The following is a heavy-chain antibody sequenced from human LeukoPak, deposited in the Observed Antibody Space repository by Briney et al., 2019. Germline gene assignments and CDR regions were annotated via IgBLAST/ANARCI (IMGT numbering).Heavy chain of an antibody. D-gene: IGHD5-18*01. CDR3: ARFSGYTYGYDY. Sequence: SETLSLTCTVSGGSISSSSFYWGWIRQPPGKGLEWIGTTYNSWRSYYNPSLKSRVTISGDTSKNQFSLKVTSVTAADAAVYYCARFSGYTYGYDYWGQGTLVTVSS. V-gene: IGHV4-39*01. CDR2: TYNSWRS. J-gene: IGHJ4*02. CDR1: GGSISSSSFY.